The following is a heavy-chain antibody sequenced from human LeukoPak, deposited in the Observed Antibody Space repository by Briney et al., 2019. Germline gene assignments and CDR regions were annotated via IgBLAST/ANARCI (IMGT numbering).Heavy chain of an antibody. CDR1: GGSISSSSYY. CDR2: IYYSGST. CDR3: ARIPIAAAGFYYFDY. D-gene: IGHD6-13*01. V-gene: IGHV4-39*01. Sequence: SETLSLTCTVSGGSISSSSYYWGWIRQPPGKGLEWIGSIYYSGSTYYNPSLKSRVSISVDTSKNQFSLKLSSVTAADTAVYYCARIPIAAAGFYYFDYWGQGTLVTVSS. J-gene: IGHJ4*02.